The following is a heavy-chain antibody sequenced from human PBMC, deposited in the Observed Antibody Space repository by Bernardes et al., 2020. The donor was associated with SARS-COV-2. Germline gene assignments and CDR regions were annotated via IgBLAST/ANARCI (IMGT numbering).Heavy chain of an antibody. V-gene: IGHV3-74*01. CDR3: TRGGVGTAMASFDY. D-gene: IGHD5-18*01. J-gene: IGHJ4*02. CDR2: INSDGSST. Sequence: GGSLRLSCAASGFTFSSYWMHWVRQAPGKGLVWVSRINSDGSSTSYADSVKGRFTISRDNAKNTLYLQMNSLRAADTAVYYCTRGGVGTAMASFDYWGQGTPVTVSS. CDR1: GFTFSSYW.